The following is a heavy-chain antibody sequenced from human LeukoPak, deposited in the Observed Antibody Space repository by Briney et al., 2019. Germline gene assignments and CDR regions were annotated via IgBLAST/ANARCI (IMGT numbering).Heavy chain of an antibody. Sequence: ASVKVSCKATGGTFSSYAISWVRQAPGQGLEWMGGIIPIFGTANYAQKFQGRVTITADESTSTAYMELSSLRSEDTAVYYCARDQGYCSGGSCYSYYYYGMDVWGQGTTVTVSS. CDR1: GGTFSSYA. V-gene: IGHV1-69*13. J-gene: IGHJ6*02. D-gene: IGHD2-15*01. CDR2: IIPIFGTA. CDR3: ARDQGYCSGGSCYSYYYYGMDV.